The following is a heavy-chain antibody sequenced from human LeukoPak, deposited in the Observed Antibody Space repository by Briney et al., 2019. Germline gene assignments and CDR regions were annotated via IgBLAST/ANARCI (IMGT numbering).Heavy chain of an antibody. Sequence: ASVKVSCKASGGTFSSYAISWVRQAPGQGLEWMGGIIPILGTANYAQKFQGRVTITADESTSTAYMELNSLRSEDTAVYYCARDYSYYYDSSYYYYYWGQGTLVTVSS. CDR1: GGTFSSYA. D-gene: IGHD3-22*01. CDR3: ARDYSYYYDSSYYYYY. CDR2: IIPILGTA. J-gene: IGHJ4*02. V-gene: IGHV1-69*01.